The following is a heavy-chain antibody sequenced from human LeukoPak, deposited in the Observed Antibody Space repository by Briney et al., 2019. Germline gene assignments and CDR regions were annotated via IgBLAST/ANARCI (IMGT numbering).Heavy chain of an antibody. V-gene: IGHV4-34*01. Sequence: PSETLSLTCAVYGGSFSGYYWSWIRQPPGKGLEWIGEIYHSGSTNYNPSLKSRVTISVDKSKNQFSLKLSSVTAADTAVYYCASAVGGFWSGYEIDYWGQGTLVTVSS. J-gene: IGHJ4*02. D-gene: IGHD3-3*01. CDR2: IYHSGST. CDR3: ASAVGGFWSGYEIDY. CDR1: GGSFSGYY.